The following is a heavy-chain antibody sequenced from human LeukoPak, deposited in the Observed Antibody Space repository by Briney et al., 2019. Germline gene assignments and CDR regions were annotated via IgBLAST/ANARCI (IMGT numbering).Heavy chain of an antibody. D-gene: IGHD3-10*01. CDR2: INPNSGGT. V-gene: IGHV1-2*02. Sequence: GASVKVSCKXSGYTFTGYYMHWVRQAPGQGLEWMGWINPNSGGTNYTQKFQGRVTMTRDTSISTAYMELSRLRSDDTAVYYCARGPGALWFGELLPLDYWGQGTLVTVSS. CDR1: GYTFTGYY. J-gene: IGHJ4*02. CDR3: ARGPGALWFGELLPLDY.